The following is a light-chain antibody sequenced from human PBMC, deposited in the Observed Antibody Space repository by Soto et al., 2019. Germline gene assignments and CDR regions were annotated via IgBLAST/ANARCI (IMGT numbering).Light chain of an antibody. Sequence: QSVLTQPPSVSGAPGQRVTISCTGSSSNIGARYDVHWYQCLPGTAPKLLIDGNSNRPSGVLDRFSGSKSGTSASLAITGLQDDDEDYYYCSANAGGSTLVFGGGTKLTVL. V-gene: IGLV1-40*01. CDR2: GNS. J-gene: IGLJ2*01. CDR1: SSNIGARYD. CDR3: SANAGGSTLV.